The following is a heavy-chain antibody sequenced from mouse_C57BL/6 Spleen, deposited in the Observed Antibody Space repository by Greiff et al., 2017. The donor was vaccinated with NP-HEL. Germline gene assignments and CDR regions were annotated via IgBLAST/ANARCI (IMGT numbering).Heavy chain of an antibody. J-gene: IGHJ4*01. V-gene: IGHV1-64*01. CDR2: IHPNSGST. CDR1: GYTFTSYW. Sequence: VQLQQPGAELVKPGASVKLSCKASGYTFTSYWMHWVKQRPGQGLEWIGMIHPNSGSTNYNEKFKSKATLTVDKSDSTAYMQLSSLTSEDSAVYYCARFITTVVATSYYAMDYWGQGTSVTVSS. D-gene: IGHD1-1*01. CDR3: ARFITTVVATSYYAMDY.